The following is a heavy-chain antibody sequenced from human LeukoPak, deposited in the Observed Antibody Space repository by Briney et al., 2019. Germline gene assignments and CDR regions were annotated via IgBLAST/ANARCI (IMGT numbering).Heavy chain of an antibody. Sequence: GGSLRLSCAASGFTFSSYSMNWVRQAPGKGLEWVSYISSSSSTIYYADSVKGRFTISRDNAKNSLYLQMNSLRAEDTAVYYCARDTTPRGATSYYFGYWGQGTLVTVSS. CDR1: GFTFSSYS. CDR2: ISSSSSTI. D-gene: IGHD5-12*01. J-gene: IGHJ4*02. CDR3: ARDTTPRGATSYYFGY. V-gene: IGHV3-48*04.